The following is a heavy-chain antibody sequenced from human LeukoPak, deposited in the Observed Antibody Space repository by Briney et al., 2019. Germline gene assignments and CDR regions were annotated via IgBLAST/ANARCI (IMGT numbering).Heavy chain of an antibody. V-gene: IGHV4-34*01. CDR2: INHSGST. J-gene: IGHJ6*03. CDR3: ARVYYYDSSGYINRYYYYYMDV. D-gene: IGHD3-22*01. Sequence: SETLSLTCAVYGGSFSGYYWSWIRQPPGKGLEWIGEINHSGSTNYNPSLKSRVTISVDTSKNQFSLKLSSVTAADTAVYYCARVYYYDSSGYINRYYYYYMDVWGKGTTVTISS. CDR1: GGSFSGYY.